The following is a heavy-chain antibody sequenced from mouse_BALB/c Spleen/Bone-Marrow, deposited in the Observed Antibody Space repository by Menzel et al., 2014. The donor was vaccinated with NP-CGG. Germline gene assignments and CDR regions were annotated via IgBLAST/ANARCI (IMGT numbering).Heavy chain of an antibody. D-gene: IGHD2-13*01. CDR1: GCSITSDYA. J-gene: IGHJ3*01. CDR3: AREGDSAFAY. V-gene: IGHV3-2*02. CDR2: INYSGFT. Sequence: EVQRVESGPGLVKPSQSLSLTCTVTGCSITSDYAWNWIRQFPGDKLEWMGYINYSGFTAYNPSLKSRISITRGTSKNQFFLQLNSVTTEDAATYYCAREGDSAFAYWGQGTLVTVSA.